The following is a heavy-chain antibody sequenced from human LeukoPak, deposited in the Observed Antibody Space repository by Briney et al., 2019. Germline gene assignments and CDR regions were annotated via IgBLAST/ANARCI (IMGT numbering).Heavy chain of an antibody. D-gene: IGHD3-10*01. Sequence: SETLSLTCTVSGGSISSYYWSWIRQPPGKGLEWIGYNYYSGSTNYNPSLKSRVTISVETSKNQFSLKLSSVTAADTAVYYCARGAGSSDDYYYGLDVWGQGNTVTVSS. J-gene: IGHJ6*02. CDR2: NYYSGST. CDR1: GGSISSYY. CDR3: ARGAGSSDDYYYGLDV. V-gene: IGHV4-59*01.